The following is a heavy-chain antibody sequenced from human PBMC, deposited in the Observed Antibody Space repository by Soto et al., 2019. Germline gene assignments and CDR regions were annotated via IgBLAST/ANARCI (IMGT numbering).Heavy chain of an antibody. CDR1: GVSISSYF. V-gene: IGHV4-59*08. CDR3: ARHAFDDYDRWFDS. CDR2: ISYTGST. D-gene: IGHD4-17*01. J-gene: IGHJ5*01. Sequence: ASETLSLTCTVSGVSISSYFWSWIRQPPGKVLEWIGYISYTGSTSYNPSVKSRVAISVDTSKNQFSLKLNSVTAADTAVYFCARHAFDDYDRWFDSWGQGTLVTVSS.